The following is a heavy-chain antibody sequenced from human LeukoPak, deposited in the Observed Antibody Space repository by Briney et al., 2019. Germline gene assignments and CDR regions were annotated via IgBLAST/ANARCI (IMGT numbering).Heavy chain of an antibody. V-gene: IGHV3-11*01. CDR1: GFTFSDYY. CDR2: ISSSGSTI. Sequence: SGGSLRLSCAASGFTFSDYYMSWIRQAPGKGLEWVSYISSSGSTIYYADSVKGRFTISRDNAKNSLYLQMNSLRAEDTAVYYCASLTKQQLDVFDYWGQGTLVTVSS. J-gene: IGHJ4*02. D-gene: IGHD6-13*01. CDR3: ASLTKQQLDVFDY.